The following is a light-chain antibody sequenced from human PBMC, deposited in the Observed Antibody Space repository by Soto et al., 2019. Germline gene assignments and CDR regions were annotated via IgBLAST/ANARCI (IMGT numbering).Light chain of an antibody. CDR2: DNN. Sequence: PSVSAAPGQKVTISCSGSSSNIGNTYVFWYQQLPGTAPTLLIYDNNKRPSGIPDRFSGSKSGTSATLGITGLQTGDQADYYCGTWDSSLSAGNVFGTGTKVTVL. CDR3: GTWDSSLSAGNV. J-gene: IGLJ1*01. V-gene: IGLV1-51*01. CDR1: SSNIGNTY.